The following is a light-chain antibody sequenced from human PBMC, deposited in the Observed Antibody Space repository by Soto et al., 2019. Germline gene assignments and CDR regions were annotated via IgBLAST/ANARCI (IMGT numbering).Light chain of an antibody. CDR2: DAS. CDR1: QSLNNNY. V-gene: IGKV3-20*01. J-gene: IGKJ5*01. Sequence: EIVLTQSPGTLSLSPGERASLSCRASQSLNNNYLAWYQQKPGQAPRLRISDASTRLTGIPDRFSGSGSGTDFTLTISRLEPEDFAVYYCQQYGTSLPITFGQGTRLEIK. CDR3: QQYGTSLPIT.